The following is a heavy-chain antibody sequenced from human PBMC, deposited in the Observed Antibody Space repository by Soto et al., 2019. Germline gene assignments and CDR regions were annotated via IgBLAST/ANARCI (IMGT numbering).Heavy chain of an antibody. CDR3: ASHYDMWSGYLSPVDY. J-gene: IGHJ4*02. CDR1: GYTFSDYY. CDR2: IDTSGTKI. Sequence: QVQLVESGGDLVKPGGSLRLSCAASGYTFSDYYMSWIRQAPGKGLEWMSYIDTSGTKIYYADSVKGRFTITRDNAKNSLYLEINSLRDEDTAVYYCASHYDMWSGYLSPVDYWGQGTLVTVSS. D-gene: IGHD3-3*01. V-gene: IGHV3-11*01.